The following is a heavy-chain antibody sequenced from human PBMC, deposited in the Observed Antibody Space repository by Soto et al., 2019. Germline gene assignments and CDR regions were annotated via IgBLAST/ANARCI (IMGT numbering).Heavy chain of an antibody. J-gene: IGHJ4*02. CDR3: AKDRRAGGNSAFYFDF. Sequence: PGGSLRLSCAASGFTFSSCAMSWVRQAPGKGLEWVSAISISGTYTYYADSVKGRFTISRDDPKNTLYLQMNSLRAEDTAVYYCAKDRRAGGNSAFYFDFWGQGAQVTVSS. CDR1: GFTFSSCA. CDR2: ISISGTYT. D-gene: IGHD3-16*01. V-gene: IGHV3-23*01.